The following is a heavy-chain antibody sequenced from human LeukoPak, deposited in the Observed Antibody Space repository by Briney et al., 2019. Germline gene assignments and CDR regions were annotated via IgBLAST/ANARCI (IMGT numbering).Heavy chain of an antibody. V-gene: IGHV1-69*05. CDR3: AREGFGRPLDP. D-gene: IGHD3-16*01. Sequence: GASVKVSCKASGGTFTSYAISWVRHAPGQGLEWMGGIIPIFGTANYAQKFQGRVTITTDESTSTAYMELSSLRSEDTAVYYCAREGFGRPLDPWGQGTLVTVSS. CDR1: GGTFTSYA. CDR2: IIPIFGTA. J-gene: IGHJ5*02.